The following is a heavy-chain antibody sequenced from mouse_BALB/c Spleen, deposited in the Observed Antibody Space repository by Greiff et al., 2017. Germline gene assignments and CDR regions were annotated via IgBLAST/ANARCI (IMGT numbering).Heavy chain of an antibody. Sequence: EVQLQQSGAELVKPGASVKLSCTASGFTFKDSYMHWVKQRPEQGLEWIGRIDPANGNTKYDPKFQGKATITADTSSNTAYLQLSSLTSEDAAVYYCGRGYYGSRWVAYWGQGTLVTGSA. CDR1: GFTFKDSY. D-gene: IGHD1-1*01. V-gene: IGHV14-3*02. J-gene: IGHJ3*01. CDR2: IDPANGNT. CDR3: GRGYYGSRWVAY.